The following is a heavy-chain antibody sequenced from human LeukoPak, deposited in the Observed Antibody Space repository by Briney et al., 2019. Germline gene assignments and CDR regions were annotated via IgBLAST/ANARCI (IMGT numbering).Heavy chain of an antibody. D-gene: IGHD6-19*01. Sequence: GGSLRLSCTASGFTFSTYNIHWVRQAPGKGLEWVAVISYDERNQYYADSAKGRFTISRDSSKNTLYLQMNSLRPEYTAVYYCAREWSSGWYDYWGQGTLVTVSS. CDR2: ISYDERNQ. CDR3: AREWSSGWYDY. CDR1: GFTFSTYN. J-gene: IGHJ4*02. V-gene: IGHV3-30*04.